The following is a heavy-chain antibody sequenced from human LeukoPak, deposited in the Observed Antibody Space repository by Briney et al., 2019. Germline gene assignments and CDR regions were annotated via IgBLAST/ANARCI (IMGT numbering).Heavy chain of an antibody. CDR1: GYSFTSYW. CDR2: IYPGDSDT. Sequence: GESLKISCKGSGYSFTSYWIGWVRQMPGKGLEWMGIIYPGDSDTRYSPSFQGQVTISADKSISTAYLQWSSLKASDTAMYYCARHTDLIAAAGLNFDYWGQGTLVTVSS. CDR3: ARHTDLIAAAGLNFDY. J-gene: IGHJ4*02. D-gene: IGHD6-13*01. V-gene: IGHV5-51*01.